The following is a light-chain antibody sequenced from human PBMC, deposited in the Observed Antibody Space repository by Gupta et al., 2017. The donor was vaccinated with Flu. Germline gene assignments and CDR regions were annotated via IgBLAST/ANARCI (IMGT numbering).Light chain of an antibody. Sequence: GERATINCKSSQSVLYSSNNKNYLAWYQQKPGQPPKLLIYWASTRESGVPDRFSGSGSGTDFTLTISSLQAEDVAVYYCQQYSSSLSITFGQGTRLEIK. CDR2: WAS. V-gene: IGKV4-1*01. CDR3: QQYSSSLSIT. J-gene: IGKJ5*01. CDR1: QSVLYSSNNKNY.